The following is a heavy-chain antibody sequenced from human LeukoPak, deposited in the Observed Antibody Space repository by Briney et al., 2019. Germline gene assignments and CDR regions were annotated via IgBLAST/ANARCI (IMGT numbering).Heavy chain of an antibody. CDR2: ISAYNGNT. Sequence: ASVKVSCKASGYTFTSYGISWVRQAPGQGLEWMGWISAYNGNTNYAQKLQGRVTMTTDTSTSTAYMELRSLRSDDTAVYYCARLQYYYDSSGYHYWGQGTLVTVSS. V-gene: IGHV1-18*01. CDR3: ARLQYYYDSSGYHY. J-gene: IGHJ4*02. CDR1: GYTFTSYG. D-gene: IGHD3-22*01.